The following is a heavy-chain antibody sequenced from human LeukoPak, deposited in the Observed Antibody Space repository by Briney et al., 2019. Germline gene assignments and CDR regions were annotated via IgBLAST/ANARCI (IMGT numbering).Heavy chain of an antibody. CDR1: GYSFTSYW. CDR3: ARVDSSGYYSTRGAFDI. J-gene: IGHJ3*02. V-gene: IGHV5-51*01. CDR2: IYPGDSDT. D-gene: IGHD3-22*01. Sequence: GESLKISCKGSGYSFTSYWIGWVRQMPGKGLEWMGIIYPGDSDTRYSPSFQGQVTISADKSISTAYLQWSSLKASDTAMYYCARVDSSGYYSTRGAFDIWGQGTMVTVSS.